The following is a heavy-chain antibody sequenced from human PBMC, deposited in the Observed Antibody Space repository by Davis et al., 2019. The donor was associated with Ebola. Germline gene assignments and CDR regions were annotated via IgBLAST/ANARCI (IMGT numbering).Heavy chain of an antibody. D-gene: IGHD3-16*01. Sequence: SVQVSCKASGGTFISYSITWVRQAPGQGLEWMGAIIPIFGTPNYAQKFQGRVTITADESTSTVYMELSRLGSEDTALYYCAREGYPHGGYTYWCQGTLVSVSS. J-gene: IGHJ4*02. CDR3: AREGYPHGGYTY. CDR2: IIPIFGTP. V-gene: IGHV1-69*13. CDR1: GGTFISYS.